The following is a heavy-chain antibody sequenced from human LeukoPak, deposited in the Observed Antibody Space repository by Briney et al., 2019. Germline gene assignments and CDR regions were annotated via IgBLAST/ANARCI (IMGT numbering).Heavy chain of an antibody. CDR3: ARDGYSGSYYRLYYFFMDV. D-gene: IGHD1-26*01. J-gene: IGHJ6*03. Sequence: GGSLRLSCAASGFTFRSYGMSWVRQAPGKGLEWVSSISGSGDNMDYADSVKGRFTISRDNSENTLYLQMNSLRGEDTAVYYCARDGYSGSYYRLYYFFMDVWGKGTTVTVSS. V-gene: IGHV3-23*01. CDR2: ISGSGDNM. CDR1: GFTFRSYG.